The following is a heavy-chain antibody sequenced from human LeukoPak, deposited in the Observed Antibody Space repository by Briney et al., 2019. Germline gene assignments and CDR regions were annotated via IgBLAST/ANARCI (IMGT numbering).Heavy chain of an antibody. D-gene: IGHD3/OR15-3a*01. Sequence: SVKVSCKASGGTFSSYAIGWVRQAPGQGLEWMGGIIPIFGTANYAQKFQGRVTITTDESTSTAYMELSSLRSEDTAVYYCATSLILDKGWFDPWGQGTLVTVSS. CDR1: GGTFSSYA. CDR3: ATSLILDKGWFDP. J-gene: IGHJ5*02. V-gene: IGHV1-69*05. CDR2: IIPIFGTA.